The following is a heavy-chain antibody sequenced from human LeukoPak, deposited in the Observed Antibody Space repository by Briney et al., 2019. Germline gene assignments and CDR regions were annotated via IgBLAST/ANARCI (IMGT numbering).Heavy chain of an antibody. CDR1: GYTLTDYF. V-gene: IGHV1-2*02. J-gene: IGHJ6*01. CDR3: GRAVISGVPGGYYGMDV. CDR2: FYPYSRGT. D-gene: IGHD3-3*01. Sequence: ASVKVSCRTSGYTLTDYFIHWVRQAPGQGLEWMGWFYPYSRGTIIAQKFQGRVTMTRDTSISTVYLELKSLKSDDTAVYYCGRAVISGVPGGYYGMDVWGQGTTVIVSS.